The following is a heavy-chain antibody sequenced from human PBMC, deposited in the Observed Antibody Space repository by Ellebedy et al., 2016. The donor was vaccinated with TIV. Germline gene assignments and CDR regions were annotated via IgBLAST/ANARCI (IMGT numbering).Heavy chain of an antibody. CDR3: ARDRGFRYYFDY. CDR2: IYYSGST. Sequence: MPSETLSLTCTVSGGSISSGGYYWSWIRQHPGKGLEWIGYIYYSGSTYYNPSLKSRVTISVDTSKNQFSLKLSSVTAADTAVYYCARDRGFRYYFDYWGQGTLVTVSS. D-gene: IGHD1-26*01. J-gene: IGHJ4*02. CDR1: GGSISSGGYY. V-gene: IGHV4-31*03.